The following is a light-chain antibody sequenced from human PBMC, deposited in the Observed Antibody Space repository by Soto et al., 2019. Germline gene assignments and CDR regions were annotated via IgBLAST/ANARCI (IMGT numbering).Light chain of an antibody. CDR1: QGIAPY. CDR3: QKYNSAPLT. CDR2: ATS. Sequence: DVQMTQSPSSLSAFVGVRVTITCRASQGIAPYLAWFQQKPGKVPKLLIYATSTLQSGVPSRFRGSGSGTDFTLTISSLQPEDVATYYCQKYNSAPLTFGGGTKVEIK. V-gene: IGKV1-27*01. J-gene: IGKJ4*01.